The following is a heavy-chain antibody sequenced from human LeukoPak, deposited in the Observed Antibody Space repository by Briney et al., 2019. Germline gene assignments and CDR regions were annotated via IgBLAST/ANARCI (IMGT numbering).Heavy chain of an antibody. CDR2: IKRDGSDGSPT. V-gene: IGHV3-74*01. D-gene: IGHD1-26*01. J-gene: IGHJ3*01. CDR1: GFNFSNYW. Sequence: GGSLRLSCAASGFNFSNYWMHWVRQAPGKGLVWVSRIKRDGSDGSPTNSADSVKGRFTISRDNVKNTLHLQMNSLRAEDTALYYCARGGSPPEALGDTFDVWGQGTLVTVYS. CDR3: ARGGSPPEALGDTFDV.